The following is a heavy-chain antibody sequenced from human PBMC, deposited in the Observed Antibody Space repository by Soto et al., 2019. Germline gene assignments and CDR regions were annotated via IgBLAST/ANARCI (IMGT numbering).Heavy chain of an antibody. J-gene: IGHJ1*01. D-gene: IGHD4-4*01. CDR1: GFTFSSYA. CDR2: ISGSGGST. CDR3: AKFSFGNSSHTFTIHP. V-gene: IGHV3-23*01. Sequence: EVQLLESGGGLVQPGGSLRLSCAASGFTFSSYAMSWVRQAPGKGLEWVSTISGSGGSTHYADSGKGRVTISRDNSKNTLYLQMTRLTAQVTAVYYCAKFSFGNSSHTFTIHPCGQGTLVTVS.